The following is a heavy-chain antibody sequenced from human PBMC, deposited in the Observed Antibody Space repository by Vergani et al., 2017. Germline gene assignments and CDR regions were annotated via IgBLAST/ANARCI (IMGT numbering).Heavy chain of an antibody. Sequence: EVQLVESGGGLVQPGGSLRLSCAASGFTFSSYSMNWVRQAPGKGLEWVSYISSSSSTIYYADSVKGRFTISRDNAKNSLYLQMNSLRAEDTAVYYCARDLFSSSSWYLQSAFDIWGQGTMVTVSS. J-gene: IGHJ3*02. D-gene: IGHD6-13*01. V-gene: IGHV3-48*01. CDR3: ARDLFSSSSWYLQSAFDI. CDR2: ISSSSSTI. CDR1: GFTFSSYS.